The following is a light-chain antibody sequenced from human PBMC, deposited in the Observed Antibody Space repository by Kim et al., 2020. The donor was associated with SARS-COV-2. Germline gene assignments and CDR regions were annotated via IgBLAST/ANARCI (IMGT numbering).Light chain of an antibody. V-gene: IGLV2-14*03. Sequence: QSALTQPASVSGSPGQSITIYCTGTSSDVGGYNYVSWYQQHPGKAPELMIYDVTERPSGVSNRFSGSKSGNTASLTISGLQAEDEADYYCSSYTSSTTLVFGGGTQLTVL. CDR3: SSYTSSTTLV. CDR1: SSDVGGYNY. CDR2: DVT. J-gene: IGLJ2*01.